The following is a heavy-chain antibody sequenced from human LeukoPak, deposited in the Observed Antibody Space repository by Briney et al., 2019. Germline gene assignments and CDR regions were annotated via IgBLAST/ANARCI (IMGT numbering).Heavy chain of an antibody. CDR3: ANYGAGTYRFDP. D-gene: IGHD3-10*01. Sequence: SETLSLTCTVSGASISSGGCCWSWIRQHPGKGLEWIGYICYSGTTYYNPSLKSRVTISVDMSENQFSLKLSSVTAADTAVYYCANYGAGTYRFDPWGQGTLVIVSS. J-gene: IGHJ5*02. CDR2: ICYSGTT. CDR1: GASISSGGCC. V-gene: IGHV4-31*03.